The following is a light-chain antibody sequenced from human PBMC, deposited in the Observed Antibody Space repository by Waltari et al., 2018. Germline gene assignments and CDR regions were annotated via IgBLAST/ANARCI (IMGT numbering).Light chain of an antibody. CDR2: GAS. Sequence: EIVMTQSPGTLSVSPGERATLSCRASQTISTNLAWYQQKPAQAPRLLIFGASTRATGIPARFSGSGSGTEFTLTISSLQSEDFAIYYCQQYNLWPLTFGGGTTVEI. J-gene: IGKJ4*01. CDR1: QTISTN. V-gene: IGKV3-15*01. CDR3: QQYNLWPLT.